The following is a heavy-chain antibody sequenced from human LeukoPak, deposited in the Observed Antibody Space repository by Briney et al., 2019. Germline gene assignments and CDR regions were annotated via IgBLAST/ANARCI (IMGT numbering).Heavy chain of an antibody. CDR2: INHSGST. J-gene: IGHJ4*02. CDR1: GGSISGQY. CDR3: ARRTYYYDSSGPVYYFDY. V-gene: IGHV4-59*11. Sequence: SETLSLTCTVSGGSISGQYWSWIRQPPGKGLEWIGEINHSGSTNYNPSLKSRVTISVDTSKNQFSLKLSSVTAADTAVYYCARRTYYYDSSGPVYYFDYWGQGTLVTVSS. D-gene: IGHD3-22*01.